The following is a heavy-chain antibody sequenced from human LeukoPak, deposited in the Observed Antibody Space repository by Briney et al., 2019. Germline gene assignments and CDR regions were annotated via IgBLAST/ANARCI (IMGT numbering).Heavy chain of an antibody. Sequence: PGGSLRLSCAVSGFTFSSYRMSWVRQAPGKGLEWVSSISTSSSSKYYADSVKGRFTISRDNAKNSLDLQMNSLRAEDTAVYYCERWDDLFLIDFWGQGTLVTVSS. J-gene: IGHJ4*02. CDR1: GFTFSSYR. V-gene: IGHV3-21*01. CDR3: ERWDDLFLIDF. CDR2: ISTSSSSK. D-gene: IGHD3-9*01.